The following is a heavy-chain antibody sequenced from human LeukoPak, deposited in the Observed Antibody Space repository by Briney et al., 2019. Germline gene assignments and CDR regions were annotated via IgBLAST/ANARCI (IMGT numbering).Heavy chain of an antibody. CDR1: GGSIWSYS. CDR3: AREGAEVRGVLVTYYFDY. D-gene: IGHD3-10*01. Sequence: PLETLSPSRTVSGGSIWSYSTSWIQQPAAKGLDWIGRIYTSGSTNYNPSLKSRVTMSVDTSKNQFSLKLTSVTAADTAVYYCAREGAEVRGVLVTYYFDYWGQGALVTVSS. CDR2: IYTSGST. J-gene: IGHJ4*02. V-gene: IGHV4-4*07.